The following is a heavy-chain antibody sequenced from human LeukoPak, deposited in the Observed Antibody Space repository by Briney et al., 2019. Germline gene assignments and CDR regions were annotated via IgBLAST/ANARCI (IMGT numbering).Heavy chain of an antibody. J-gene: IGHJ4*02. V-gene: IGHV3-21*05. CDR2: ISTGTYI. D-gene: IGHD3-22*01. CDR1: GFSFPYG. Sequence: PGGSLRLSCEASGFSFPYGVSWVRQAPGKGLEWVSHISTGTYIAYADSVKGRYTISRDNARNSLYLEMNSLRAEDTAVYYCTREQDREAAATIVGDYWGQGTLVTVSS. CDR3: TREQDREAAATIVGDY.